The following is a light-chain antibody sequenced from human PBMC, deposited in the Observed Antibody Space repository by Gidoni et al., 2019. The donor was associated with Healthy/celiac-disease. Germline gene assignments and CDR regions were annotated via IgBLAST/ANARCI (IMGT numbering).Light chain of an antibody. CDR1: SSDVGGYNY. Sequence: QSALTQSASLSGSPGQSITISCTGTSSDVGGYNYVAWYQQPPGKAPKLMIYAVSNRPSGVSNRFSGSKSGNTASRTISGLQAEDEADYYCSTYTSSSTRVFGTGTKVTVL. CDR2: AVS. V-gene: IGLV2-14*01. CDR3: STYTSSSTRV. J-gene: IGLJ1*01.